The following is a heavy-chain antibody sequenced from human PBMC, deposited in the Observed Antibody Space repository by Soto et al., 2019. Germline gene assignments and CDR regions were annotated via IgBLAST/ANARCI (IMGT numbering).Heavy chain of an antibody. V-gene: IGHV1-3*01. Sequence: QVQLVQSGAEVKKPGASVKVSCKASGYTFTSYAMHWVRQAPGKRLEWMGWTTAGNDNTKSSHKFQGRVTITRDTSARTVDLEQSSLRSEATAVYYSSRGLNGYWHYTDCWGQRTLVTDSS. CDR2: TTAGNDNT. J-gene: IGHJ4*02. CDR1: GYTFTSYA. CDR3: SRGLNGYWHYTDC. D-gene: IGHD5-18*01.